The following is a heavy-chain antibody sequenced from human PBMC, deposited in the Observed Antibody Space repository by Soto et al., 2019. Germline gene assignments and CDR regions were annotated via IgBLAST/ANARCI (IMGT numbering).Heavy chain of an antibody. Sequence: QVQLVESGGGVVQPGRSLRLSCAASGFTFSSYGMHWVRQAPGKGLEWVAVIWYDGSNKYYADSVKGRFTISRDNSKNPLYLQMNSLRAEDTAVYYCARGDDYGDYVYYYYGMDVWGQGTTVTVSS. D-gene: IGHD4-17*01. CDR1: GFTFSSYG. CDR3: ARGDDYGDYVYYYYGMDV. CDR2: IWYDGSNK. V-gene: IGHV3-33*01. J-gene: IGHJ6*02.